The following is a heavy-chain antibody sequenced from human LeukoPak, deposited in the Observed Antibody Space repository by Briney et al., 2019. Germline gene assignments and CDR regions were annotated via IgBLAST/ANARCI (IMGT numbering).Heavy chain of an antibody. CDR1: GGSISSYY. Sequence: SETLSLTCTVSGGSISSYYWSWIRQPPGKGLEWIGYIYYSGSTNYNPSLKSRVTISVDTSKNQFSLKLSRLRSDDTAVYYCARDTGGSHFDYWGQGTLVIVSS. V-gene: IGHV4-59*01. CDR2: IYYSGST. D-gene: IGHD3-16*01. J-gene: IGHJ4*02. CDR3: ARDTGGSHFDY.